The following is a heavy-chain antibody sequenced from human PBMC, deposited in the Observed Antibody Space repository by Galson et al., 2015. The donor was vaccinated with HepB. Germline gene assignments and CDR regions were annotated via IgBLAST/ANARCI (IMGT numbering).Heavy chain of an antibody. CDR1: GFSFANYG. V-gene: IGHV3-21*01. CDR3: ARGGNLTYCGGDCYSGFDY. CDR2: ISITGTYI. Sequence: SLRLSCAASGFSFANYGMNWVRQAPGKGLEWVSFISITGTYIYYADSVKGRFTISRDNAKDSLYLQVNSLRAEDTAVYYCARGGNLTYCGGDCYSGFDYWGQGTLVTVSS. D-gene: IGHD2-21*02. J-gene: IGHJ4*02.